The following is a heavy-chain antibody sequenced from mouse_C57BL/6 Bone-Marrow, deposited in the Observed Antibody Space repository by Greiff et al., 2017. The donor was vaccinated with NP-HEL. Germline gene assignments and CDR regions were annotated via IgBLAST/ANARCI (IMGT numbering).Heavy chain of an antibody. CDR1: GFNIKDDY. CDR2: IDPENGDT. V-gene: IGHV14-4*01. J-gene: IGHJ3*01. D-gene: IGHD2-1*01. Sequence: EVQLQQSGAELVRPGASVKLSCTASGFNIKDDYMHWVKQRPEQGLEWIGWIDPENGDTEYASKFQGKATITADTSSNTAYLQLSSLTSEETAVYYCTTRSPIYYGNPAWFAYWGQGTLVTVSA. CDR3: TTRSPIYYGNPAWFAY.